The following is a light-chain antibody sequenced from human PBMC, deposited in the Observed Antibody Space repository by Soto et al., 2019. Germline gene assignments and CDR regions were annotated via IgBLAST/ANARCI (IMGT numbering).Light chain of an antibody. CDR1: QSVSSN. J-gene: IGKJ3*01. CDR3: QQYNNWPPVT. CDR2: GAS. Sequence: IVMTQSPATLSVSPGERATLSCRASQSVSSNLAWYQQKPGRAPRLLIHGASTRATGIPARFSGSGSGTEFTLTISSLQSEDFAVYYCQQYNNWPPVTFGPGTKVDIK. V-gene: IGKV3-15*01.